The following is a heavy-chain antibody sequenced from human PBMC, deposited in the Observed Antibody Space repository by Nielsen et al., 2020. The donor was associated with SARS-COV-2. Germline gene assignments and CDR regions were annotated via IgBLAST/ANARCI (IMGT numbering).Heavy chain of an antibody. CDR1: GYTFTTYG. Sequence: ASVKVSCKASGYTFTTYGFSWVRQAPGQGLEWMGWISAYNGNTDYAQKFQGRVTMTRDTSTRTAYMELRSLRSEDTAVYYCARDDTVTMYYYSYYGMDVWGQGTTVTVSS. CDR3: ARDDTVTMYYYSYYGMDV. CDR2: ISAYNGNT. V-gene: IGHV1-18*01. J-gene: IGHJ6*02. D-gene: IGHD4-17*01.